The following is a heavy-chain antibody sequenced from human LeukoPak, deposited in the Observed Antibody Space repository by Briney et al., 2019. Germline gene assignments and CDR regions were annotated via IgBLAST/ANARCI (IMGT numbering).Heavy chain of an antibody. CDR1: GGSFSGYY. D-gene: IGHD2-15*01. J-gene: IGHJ5*02. Sequence: SETLSLTCAVYGGSFSGYYWSWIRQPPGKGLEWIGEINHSGSTNYNPSLKSRDTISVDTSKNQFSLKLSSVTAADAAVYYCVRTSKRYCSGGSCATRGWFDPWGQGTLVTVSS. CDR2: INHSGST. V-gene: IGHV4-34*01. CDR3: VRTSKRYCSGGSCATRGWFDP.